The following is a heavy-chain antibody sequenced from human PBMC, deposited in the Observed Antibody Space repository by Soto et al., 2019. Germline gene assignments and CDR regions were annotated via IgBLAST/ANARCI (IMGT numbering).Heavy chain of an antibody. D-gene: IGHD6-19*01. CDR1: GFSLRDYY. CDR2: ISSGGSST. V-gene: IGHV3-11*01. J-gene: IGHJ4*02. Sequence: QEQLVESGGGLVKPGGSLRLSCEVSGFSLRDYYMSWIRQAPGKGLEWVSYISSGGSSTFYTESVKGRFTISRDIAKNSLHLQMNSLRVEDTAVYYCGKERRGSGWFVCSYWGQGILVTVSS. CDR3: GKERRGSGWFVCSY.